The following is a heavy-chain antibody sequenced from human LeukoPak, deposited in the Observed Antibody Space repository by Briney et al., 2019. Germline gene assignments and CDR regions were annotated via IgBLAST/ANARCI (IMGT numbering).Heavy chain of an antibody. CDR3: GGEVVRDVSGVDYTWLDP. D-gene: IGHD2-8*01. Sequence: PGGSLRLSCAASGFNFNTYGMHWVRQTPGKGLEWVAVIWHDGSDEYYADSVKGRFTISRDNSKSLVYLQMDSLRDEDTAVYYCGGEVVRDVSGVDYTWLDPWGQGTLVFVS. CDR2: IWHDGSDE. V-gene: IGHV3-33*01. CDR1: GFNFNTYG. J-gene: IGHJ5*02.